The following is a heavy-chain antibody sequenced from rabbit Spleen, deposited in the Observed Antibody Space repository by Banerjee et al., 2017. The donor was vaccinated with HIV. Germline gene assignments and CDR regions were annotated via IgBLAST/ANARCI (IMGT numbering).Heavy chain of an antibody. D-gene: IGHD8-1*01. V-gene: IGHV1S45*01. J-gene: IGHJ6*01. CDR2: IYTSNSDT. CDR3: ARDSGSSFSSYGMAL. CDR1: GFIFNRYYY. Sequence: QEQLVESRGGLVKPGASLTLTCTASGFIFNRYYYMCWVRQAPGKGMEWIACIYTSNSDTYYASWARGRFTISKTSSTTVTLQMTSLTAADTATYFCARDSGSSFSSYGMALWGQGTLVTVS.